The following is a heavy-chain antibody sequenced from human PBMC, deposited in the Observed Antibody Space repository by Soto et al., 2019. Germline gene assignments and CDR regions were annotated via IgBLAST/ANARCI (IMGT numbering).Heavy chain of an antibody. CDR3: ARESRRDYRFFDN. D-gene: IGHD4-4*01. CDR2: IYHGGST. V-gene: IGHV4-30-2*01. CDR1: GDSISIGGYS. J-gene: IGHJ4*02. Sequence: QLQLQESGSGLVKPSQTLSLTCDVSGDSISIGGYSWNWLRQPPGKGLQGIGYIYHGGSTYYNPSFPSRVIISVDRSKNHFSLNLTSVTAADTAGYYCARESRRDYRFFDNWGQGILVTVSS.